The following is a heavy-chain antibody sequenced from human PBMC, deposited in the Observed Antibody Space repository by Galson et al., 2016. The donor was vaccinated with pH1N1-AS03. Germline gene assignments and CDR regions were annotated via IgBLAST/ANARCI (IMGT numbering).Heavy chain of an antibody. D-gene: IGHD1-14*01. V-gene: IGHV1-69*13. J-gene: IGHJ1*01. CDR3: ARDGPGIVRANAH. CDR2: IIPIFGKP. Sequence: SVKASCKASGDSFSSYAFTWVRLAPGQGLEWMGGIIPIFGKPQYAQKFQGRVTITADESTTTVYLHLSSLISDDTAMYYCARDGPGIVRANAHWGQGTLVTVSS. CDR1: GDSFSSYA.